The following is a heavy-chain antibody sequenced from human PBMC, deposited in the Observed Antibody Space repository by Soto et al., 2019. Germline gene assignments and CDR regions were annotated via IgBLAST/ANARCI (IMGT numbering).Heavy chain of an antibody. CDR3: ARDDGSRSHYGMDV. D-gene: IGHD3-10*01. J-gene: IGHJ6*02. CDR1: GYTFTGYY. Sequence: QVQLVQSGAEVKKPGASVKVSCKASGYTFTGYYMHWVRQAPGQGLEWMGWINPNSGGTNYAQKFQGWVTMTRDTSISTAYMELSRLRSDDTDVYYCARDDGSRSHYGMDVWGQGTTVTVSS. CDR2: INPNSGGT. V-gene: IGHV1-2*04.